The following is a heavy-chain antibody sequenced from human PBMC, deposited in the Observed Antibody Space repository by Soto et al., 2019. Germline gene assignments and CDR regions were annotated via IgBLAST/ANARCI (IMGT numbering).Heavy chain of an antibody. Sequence: QVHLVQSGAEVKKPGASVKVSCKGSGYGFTTYGITWVRQAPGQGLEWMAWISAHNGNTNYAQKLQGRVNVTRDTSTSTAYMELRRLRSVDTAVYYCGRGRYGDYWGQGALVTVSS. CDR1: GYGFTTYG. CDR3: GRGRYGDY. J-gene: IGHJ4*02. V-gene: IGHV1-18*01. CDR2: ISAHNGNT. D-gene: IGHD1-1*01.